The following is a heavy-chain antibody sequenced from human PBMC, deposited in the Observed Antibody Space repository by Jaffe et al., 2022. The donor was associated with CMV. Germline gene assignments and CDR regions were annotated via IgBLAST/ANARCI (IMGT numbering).Heavy chain of an antibody. CDR3: AKAIVGAMDAFDV. CDR2: IIPVFGTT. Sequence: QVQLVQSGAEVKKPGSSVKVSCKTSGGIFSSFAINWVRQAPGQGLEWMGGIIPVFGTTNYAQKFQGRVTITADASASTAYMELTSLRSEDTAVYFCAKAIVGAMDAFDVWGQGTMVTVSS. J-gene: IGHJ3*01. V-gene: IGHV1-69*01. CDR1: GGIFSSFA. D-gene: IGHD1-26*01.